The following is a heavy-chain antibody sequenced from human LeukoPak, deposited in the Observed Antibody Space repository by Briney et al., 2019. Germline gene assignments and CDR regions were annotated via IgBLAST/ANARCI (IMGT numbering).Heavy chain of an antibody. J-gene: IGHJ4*02. CDR3: VRASVVGVTGLPDF. CDR1: GFTFSDYA. D-gene: IGHD3-16*01. V-gene: IGHV3-49*04. Sequence: GRSLRLSCAASGFTFSDYALTWVRQAPGKGLQWLGFIRNKAYGGTAEYAASVKGRFTISRDDSNSVDYLQMNSLKTEDTAVYFCVRASVVGVTGLPDFWGQGTLVTVSS. CDR2: IRNKAYGGTA.